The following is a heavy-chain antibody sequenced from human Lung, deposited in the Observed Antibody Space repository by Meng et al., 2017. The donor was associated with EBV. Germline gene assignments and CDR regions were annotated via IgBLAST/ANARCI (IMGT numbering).Heavy chain of an antibody. J-gene: IGHJ4*02. Sequence: EVHLLESGGGLVQPGXSLRLSCATSGLTFSNYAMTWVRQAPGKGLEWVSSITGSGETTYYADSVKGRFTISRDNSKKTLYLQMNSLRAEDTAVYYCAKQSYGDFVHFDYWGQGILVTVSS. D-gene: IGHD4-17*01. CDR2: ITGSGETT. V-gene: IGHV3-23*01. CDR3: AKQSYGDFVHFDY. CDR1: GLTFSNYA.